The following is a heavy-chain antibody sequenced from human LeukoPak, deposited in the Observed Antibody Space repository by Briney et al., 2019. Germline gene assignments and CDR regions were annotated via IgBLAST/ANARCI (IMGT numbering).Heavy chain of an antibody. V-gene: IGHV1-2*02. CDR1: GHTFTGYY. J-gene: IGHJ4*02. CDR3: ARADEYYYDSSGLDY. D-gene: IGHD3-22*01. CDR2: INPNSGGT. Sequence: GASVKVSCKASGHTFTGYYMHWVRQAPGQGLEWMGWINPNSGGTNYAQKFQGRVTMTRDTSISTAYMELSRLRSDDTAVYYCARADEYYYDSSGLDYWGQGTLVTVSS.